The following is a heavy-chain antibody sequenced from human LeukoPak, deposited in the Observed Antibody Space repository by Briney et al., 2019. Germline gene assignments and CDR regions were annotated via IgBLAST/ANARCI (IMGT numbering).Heavy chain of an antibody. CDR1: GFTFRNYG. CDR3: AKELFTYYYDSGSYLNLALDS. CDR2: ISGTGGST. J-gene: IGHJ4*02. V-gene: IGHV3-23*01. Sequence: GGSLRLSCAASGFTFRNYGMSWVRQAPGKGLEWVSSISGTGGSTYYAEGRFTISRDNSKNTLYLQLNSLRAVDTAVYYCAKELFTYYYDSGSYLNLALDSWGQGTLVTVSS. D-gene: IGHD3-10*01.